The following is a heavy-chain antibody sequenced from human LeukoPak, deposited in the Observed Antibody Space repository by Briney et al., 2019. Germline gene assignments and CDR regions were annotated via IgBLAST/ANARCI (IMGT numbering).Heavy chain of an antibody. CDR1: GGSISRYY. J-gene: IGHJ4*02. CDR3: AREGGVRGVISIDY. V-gene: IGHV4-59*12. CDR2: IYYSGST. Sequence: PSETLSLTCTVSGGSISRYYWSWIRQPPGKGLEWIGYIYYSGSTYYNPSLKSRVTISVDTSKNQFSLKLSSVTAADTAVYYCAREGGVRGVISIDYWGQGTLVTVSS. D-gene: IGHD3-10*01.